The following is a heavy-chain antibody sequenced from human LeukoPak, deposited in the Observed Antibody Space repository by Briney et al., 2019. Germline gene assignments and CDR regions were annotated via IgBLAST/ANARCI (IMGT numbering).Heavy chain of an antibody. CDR1: GHTFTSYY. CDR2: INPSGGST. D-gene: IGHD5-18*01. CDR3: AREGDVDTAIWHWFDP. V-gene: IGHV1-46*01. Sequence: AAVKVSCKASGHTFTSYYMHWVRQAPGQGLEWMGIINPSGGSTSYAQKFQGRVTMTRDTSTSTVYMELSSLRSEDTAVSYCAREGDVDTAIWHWFDPWGQGTLVTVSS. J-gene: IGHJ5*02.